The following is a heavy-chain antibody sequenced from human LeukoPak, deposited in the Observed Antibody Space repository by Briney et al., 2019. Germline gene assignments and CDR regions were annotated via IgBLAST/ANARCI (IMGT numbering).Heavy chain of an antibody. CDR2: IWYDGGNK. V-gene: IGHV3-33*01. D-gene: IGHD4-11*01. J-gene: IGHJ5*02. CDR3: ARDGTVTAGPFDP. Sequence: PGRSLRLSCAAPGITFSSFGMHWVRQAPGKGLEWVAFIWYDGGNKYYADSVKGRFTISRDNSKNTLYLQMNSLRAEDTAVYYCARDGTVTAGPFDPWGRGTLVTVSS. CDR1: GITFSSFG.